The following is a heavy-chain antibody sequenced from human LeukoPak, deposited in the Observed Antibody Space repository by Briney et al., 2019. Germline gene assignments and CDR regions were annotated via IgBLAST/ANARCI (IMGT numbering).Heavy chain of an antibody. J-gene: IGHJ4*02. D-gene: IGHD3-22*01. CDR3: AREPYYYDSHFDY. CDR1: GFTFSSYS. V-gene: IGHV3-48*04. Sequence: GGSLRLSCAASGFTFSSYSMNWVRQAPGKGLEWVSYISSSSSTIYYADSVKGRFTISRDNAKNSLYLQMNSLRAEDTAVYYCAREPYYYDSHFDYWAREPWSPSPQ. CDR2: ISSSSSTI.